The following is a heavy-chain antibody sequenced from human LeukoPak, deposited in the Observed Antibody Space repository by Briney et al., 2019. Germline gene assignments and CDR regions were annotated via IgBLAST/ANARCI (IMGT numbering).Heavy chain of an antibody. CDR2: IYSGGTT. Sequence: GGSLRLSCVASGFTVSTNCMTWVRQAPGKGLEWVPTIYSGGTTYYADSVMGRFTISRHNSRNTLYLQMNSLRAEDTAVYYCARVDTVMAYYFDLWGQGTLVTVSS. J-gene: IGHJ4*02. CDR1: GFTVSTNC. CDR3: ARVDTVMAYYFDL. V-gene: IGHV3-53*04. D-gene: IGHD5-18*01.